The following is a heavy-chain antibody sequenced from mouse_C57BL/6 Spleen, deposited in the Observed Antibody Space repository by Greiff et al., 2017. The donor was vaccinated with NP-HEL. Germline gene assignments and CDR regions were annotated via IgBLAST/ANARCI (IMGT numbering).Heavy chain of an antibody. CDR2: IDPSDSET. J-gene: IGHJ4*01. CDR1: GYTFTSYW. CDR3: ARYDYDDAMDY. D-gene: IGHD2-4*01. Sequence: QVQLQQPGAELVRPGSSVKLSCKASGYTFTSYWMHWVKQRPIQGLEWIGNIDPSDSETHYNQKFKDKATLTVDKSSSTAYMQLSSLTSEGSAVYYCARYDYDDAMDYWGQGTSVTVSS. V-gene: IGHV1-52*01.